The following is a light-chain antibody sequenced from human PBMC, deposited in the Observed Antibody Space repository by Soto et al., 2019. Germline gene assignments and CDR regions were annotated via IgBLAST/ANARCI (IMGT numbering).Light chain of an antibody. Sequence: DIQMTQSPSILSASVGDRVTITCRASQRIDTWLAWYQQKPGTAPKLLIYKATILQSGVPSRFSGSGSGTEFTLAISSLEPDDFATYYCQQYETFSPWTFGQGTKGDIK. CDR1: QRIDTW. J-gene: IGKJ1*01. V-gene: IGKV1-5*03. CDR3: QQYETFSPWT. CDR2: KAT.